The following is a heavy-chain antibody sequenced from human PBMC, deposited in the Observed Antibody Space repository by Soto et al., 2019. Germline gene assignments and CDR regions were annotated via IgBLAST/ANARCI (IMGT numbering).Heavy chain of an antibody. J-gene: IGHJ4*02. CDR3: ARGGLAARVFNLSGPFDS. Sequence: QVQLQQWGAGLLKPSETLSLTCAVYGGSFSGYYWSWIRQPPGKGLEWVGEINHSGSTNYNPSLTSRVTISVDTSPNQFSLKLSSVTAADTAVYYCARGGLAARVFNLSGPFDSWGQGTLVTVSS. CDR1: GGSFSGYY. V-gene: IGHV4-34*01. CDR2: INHSGST. D-gene: IGHD6-6*01.